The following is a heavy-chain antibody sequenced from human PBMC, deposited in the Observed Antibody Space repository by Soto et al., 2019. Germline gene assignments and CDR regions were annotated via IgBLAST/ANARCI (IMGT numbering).Heavy chain of an antibody. D-gene: IGHD4-4*01. CDR1: GFIFNAYA. J-gene: IGHJ4*02. CDR2: IGGSGGNT. CDR3: ARVASDYINSADH. Sequence: EVQLLESGGGLVQPGGSLRLSCAASGFIFNAYAMTWVRQAPGKGLEWVSAIGGSGGNTYYAASVKGRLTISRDNSKDTVDLEMNRLRVDDTAVYFCARVASDYINSADHWGQGILVTVS. V-gene: IGHV3-23*01.